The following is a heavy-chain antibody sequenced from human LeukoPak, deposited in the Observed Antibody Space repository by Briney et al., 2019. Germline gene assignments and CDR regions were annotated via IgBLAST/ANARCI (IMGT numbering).Heavy chain of an antibody. J-gene: IGHJ5*02. CDR3: ARGYTSSCPDL. CDR1: GCRFSSYW. Sequence: GEALKISYKGSGCRFSSYWIGWGRRMPGKGVGGMGMIYPGDSDTRYSPSFQGQVTISADKSISTAYLQWSSLKASDTAMYYCARGYTSSCPDLWGQGTLVTVSS. V-gene: IGHV5-51*01. CDR2: IYPGDSDT. D-gene: IGHD6-13*01.